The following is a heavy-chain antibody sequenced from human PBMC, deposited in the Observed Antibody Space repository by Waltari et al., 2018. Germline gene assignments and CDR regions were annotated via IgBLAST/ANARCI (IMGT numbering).Heavy chain of an antibody. CDR1: GDTMRHNW. J-gene: IGHJ4*02. CDR3: ARDRGRGLYLDT. CDR2: VLGSGRT. D-gene: IGHD2-15*01. Sequence: QLQLQESGPGLVKASGTLSRICAVSGDTMRHNWWSWVRQSPGKGLEWIGQVLGSGRTNYNPSFASRVTISLDTSTYQFALKMTSATAADTALYYCARDRGRGLYLDTWGPGTLVTVSP. V-gene: IGHV4-4*02.